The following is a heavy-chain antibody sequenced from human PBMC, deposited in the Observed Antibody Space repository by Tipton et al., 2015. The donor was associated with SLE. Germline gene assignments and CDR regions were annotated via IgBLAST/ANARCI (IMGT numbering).Heavy chain of an antibody. CDR3: ASSWGAVAAGFDY. J-gene: IGHJ4*02. D-gene: IGHD6-25*01. Sequence: TLSLTCAVYGGSFSDYYWSWIRQPPGKGLEWIGEINHSGSTNYNPSLKSRVTISVDTSKNQFSLKLSSVTAADTAVYYCASSWGAVAAGFDYWGQGTLVTVSS. V-gene: IGHV4-34*01. CDR2: INHSGST. CDR1: GGSFSDYY.